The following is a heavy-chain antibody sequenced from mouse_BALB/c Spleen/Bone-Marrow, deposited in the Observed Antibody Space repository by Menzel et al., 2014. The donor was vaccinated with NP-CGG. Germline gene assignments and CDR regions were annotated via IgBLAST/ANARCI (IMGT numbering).Heavy chain of an antibody. CDR3: ARELGRGFAY. CDR2: INPGSGGI. J-gene: IGHJ3*01. CDR1: GYAFTNNL. V-gene: IGHV1-54*01. Sequence: QVQLQQSGAELVRPGTSVTVSCKASGYAFTNNLIEWVKQRPGQGLEWIGVINPGSGGINYNEKFRVKATLTADKSSSIVYMQLSSLTSDDSAVYFCARELGRGFAYWGQGTLVTVSA. D-gene: IGHD4-1*01.